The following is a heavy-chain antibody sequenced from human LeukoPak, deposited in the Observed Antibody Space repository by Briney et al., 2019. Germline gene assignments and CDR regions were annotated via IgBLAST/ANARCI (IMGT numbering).Heavy chain of an antibody. CDR1: GGSISSSNW. D-gene: IGHD2-15*01. Sequence: SGTLSLTCAVSGGSISSSNWWSWVRQPPGKGLEWIGEIYHSGSTNYNPSLKSRVTISVDKSKNQFSLKLSSVTAADTAVYYCARGGYCSGDSCYHFDYWGQGTLVTVSS. J-gene: IGHJ4*02. CDR3: ARGGYCSGDSCYHFDY. V-gene: IGHV4-4*02. CDR2: IYHSGST.